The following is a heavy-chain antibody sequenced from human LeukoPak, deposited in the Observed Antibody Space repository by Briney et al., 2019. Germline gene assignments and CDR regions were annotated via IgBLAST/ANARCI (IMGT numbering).Heavy chain of an antibody. CDR1: GFTFSNAW. V-gene: IGHV3-15*01. Sequence: GSLRLSCAASGFTFSNAWMSWVRQAPGKGLEWVGRIKSKTDGGTTDYAAPVKGRFTISRDASKNTLYLQMNSLRAEDTAVYFCARGGVDYYGSGTYYLMYYFDYWGQGALVTVSS. CDR2: IKSKTDGGTT. J-gene: IGHJ4*02. D-gene: IGHD3-10*01. CDR3: ARGGVDYYGSGTYYLMYYFDY.